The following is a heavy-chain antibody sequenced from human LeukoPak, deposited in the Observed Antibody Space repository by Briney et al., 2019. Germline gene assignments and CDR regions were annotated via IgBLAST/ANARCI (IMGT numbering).Heavy chain of an antibody. CDR3: ARERTGDAFDI. J-gene: IGHJ3*02. V-gene: IGHV4-59*01. CDR1: GGSISSYY. CDR2: IYYSGST. Sequence: SETLSLTCTVSGGSISSYYWSWIRQPPGKGLEWIGYIYYSGSTNYNPSLKSRVTISVGTSKNQFSLKLSSVTAADTAVYYCARERTGDAFDIWGQGTMVTVSS. D-gene: IGHD1/OR15-1a*01.